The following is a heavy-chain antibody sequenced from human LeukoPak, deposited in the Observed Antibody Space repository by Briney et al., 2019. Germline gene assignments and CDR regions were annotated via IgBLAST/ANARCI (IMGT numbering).Heavy chain of an antibody. D-gene: IGHD2-15*01. V-gene: IGHV1-69*06. J-gene: IGHJ3*02. CDR2: IIPIFGTA. CDR3: AREAPYYCSGGSCYWGSRAFDI. CDR1: GYTFTSLG. Sequence: ASVKVSCKASGYTFTSLGISWVRQAPGQGLEWMGGIIPIFGTANYAQKFQGRVTITADKSTSTAYMELSSLRSEDTAVYYCAREAPYYCSGGSCYWGSRAFDIWGQGTMVTVSS.